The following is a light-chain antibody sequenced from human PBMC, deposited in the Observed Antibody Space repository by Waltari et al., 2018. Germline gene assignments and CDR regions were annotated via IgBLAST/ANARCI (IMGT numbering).Light chain of an antibody. V-gene: IGLV6-57*04. Sequence: NFMLTQPHSVSESPGKTVTISCTRSSGSIASYYVQWYQQRPGSAPTTVSYDDDLRPSGVPVRFSGSIDSSSNSTSLTISGLKTEDEADYYCQSYDDTTNQVFGGGTKLTVL. CDR1: SGSIASYY. CDR3: QSYDDTTNQV. CDR2: DDD. J-gene: IGLJ2*01.